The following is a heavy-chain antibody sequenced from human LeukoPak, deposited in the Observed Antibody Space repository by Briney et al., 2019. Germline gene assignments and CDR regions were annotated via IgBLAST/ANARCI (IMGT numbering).Heavy chain of an antibody. D-gene: IGHD3-22*01. CDR1: GFTFSSYS. CDR3: ARDLNDYYDSSDPDY. J-gene: IGHJ4*02. CDR2: ISSSSSYI. Sequence: GGSLRLSSAASGFTFSSYSMNWVRQDPGKGLEWVSSISSSSSYIYYADSVKGRFTISRDNAKNSLYLQMNSLRAEDTAVYYCARDLNDYYDSSDPDYWGQGTLVTVSS. V-gene: IGHV3-21*01.